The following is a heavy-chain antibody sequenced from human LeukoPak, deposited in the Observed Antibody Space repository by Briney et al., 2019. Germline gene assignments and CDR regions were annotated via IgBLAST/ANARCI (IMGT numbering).Heavy chain of an antibody. J-gene: IGHJ4*02. V-gene: IGHV1-2*02. D-gene: IGHD4-17*01. CDR2: INPNSGGT. CDR1: GYTFTGYY. Sequence: ASVKVSCKASGYTFTGYYMHLVRQAPGQGLEWMGWINPNSGGTNYAQKFQGRVTMTRDTSISTAYMELSRLRSDDTAVYYCARGPVTTAGYFDYWGQGTLVTVSS. CDR3: ARGPVTTAGYFDY.